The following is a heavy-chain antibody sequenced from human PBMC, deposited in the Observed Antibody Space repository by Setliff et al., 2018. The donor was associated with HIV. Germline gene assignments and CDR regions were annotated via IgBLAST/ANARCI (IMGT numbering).Heavy chain of an antibody. CDR1: GGSISSYY. J-gene: IGHJ3*02. CDR3: ARNPCSGGSCPDAFDI. Sequence: SETLSLICTVSGGSISSYYWSWIRQPPGKGLEWIGYIYYSGSTNYNPSLKSRVTISVDTSKNQFSLKLSSVTAADTAVYYCARNPCSGGSCPDAFDIWGQGTMVTVSS. CDR2: IYYSGST. D-gene: IGHD2-15*01. V-gene: IGHV4-59*01.